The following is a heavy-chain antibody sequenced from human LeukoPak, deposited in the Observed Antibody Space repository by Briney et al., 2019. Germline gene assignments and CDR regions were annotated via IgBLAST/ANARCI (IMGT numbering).Heavy chain of an antibody. D-gene: IGHD5-24*01. CDR1: GGSFSGYY. CDR3: ARTSRDGYPY. V-gene: IGHV4-34*01. CDR2: INHSGST. Sequence: SETLSLTCAVYGGSFSGYYWSWIRQPPGKGLEWIGEINHSGSTNYNPSLKSRVTISVDTSKNQFSLKLSSVTAADTAVYYCARTSRDGYPYWGQGTLVTVSS. J-gene: IGHJ4*02.